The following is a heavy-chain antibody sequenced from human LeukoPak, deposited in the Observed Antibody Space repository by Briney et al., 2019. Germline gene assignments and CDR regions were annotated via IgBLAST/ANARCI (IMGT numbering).Heavy chain of an antibody. V-gene: IGHV3-74*01. CDR2: INMDGTTI. J-gene: IGHJ4*02. D-gene: IGHD2-2*01. CDR1: GFTFSTYW. CDR3: ARGSIVVVPAAMGY. Sequence: PGGSLRLSCAASGFTFSTYWMHWVRQSPGKGLVWVSRINMDGTTISYAGSVEGRFTISRDNAKNTLYLQMNSLRAEDTAVYYCARGSIVVVPAAMGYWGQGTLVTVSS.